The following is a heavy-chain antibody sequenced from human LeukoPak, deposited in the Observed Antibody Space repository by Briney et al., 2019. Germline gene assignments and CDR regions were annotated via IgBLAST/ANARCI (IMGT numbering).Heavy chain of an antibody. V-gene: IGHV4-34*01. CDR3: ASSLVRADMVTGIDY. Sequence: SETLSLTCAVYGGSFSGYYWVWIRQPPGKGLEWIGEINRSGSTTYNPSLKSRVTISLDTSKNQFSLKLSSVTAADTAVYYCASSLVRADMVTGIDYWGQGTLVTVSS. CDR2: INRSGST. CDR1: GGSFSGYY. J-gene: IGHJ4*02. D-gene: IGHD5-18*01.